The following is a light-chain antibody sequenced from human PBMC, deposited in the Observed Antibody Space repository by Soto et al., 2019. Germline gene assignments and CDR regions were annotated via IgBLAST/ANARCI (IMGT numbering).Light chain of an antibody. V-gene: IGKV1-13*02. Sequence: AIQLTQSPSSLSASVGDRVTITCRASQGISSALAWYQQKPGKAPKLLIYDASSLESGVPSRFSGSGSGTDFTLTISSLQPEDFATYYCQQFNSYPLSITFGQGTRLEFK. CDR1: QGISSA. CDR3: QQFNSYPLSIT. J-gene: IGKJ5*01. CDR2: DAS.